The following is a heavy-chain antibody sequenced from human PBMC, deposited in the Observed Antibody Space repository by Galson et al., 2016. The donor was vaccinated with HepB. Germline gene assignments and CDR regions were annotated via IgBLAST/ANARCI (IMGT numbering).Heavy chain of an antibody. CDR2: ISGSGGST. Sequence: SLRLSCAASGFTLSSYAMSWVRQAPGKGLEWVSAISGSGGSTYYADSVKGRFTISRDNSKKTLYLQMNSLRAEDTAVYYCAKDGRIYCSSASCHDHFHYWGQGTLVTVSS. V-gene: IGHV3-23*01. CDR3: AKDGRIYCSSASCHDHFHY. D-gene: IGHD2-2*01. J-gene: IGHJ4*02. CDR1: GFTLSSYA.